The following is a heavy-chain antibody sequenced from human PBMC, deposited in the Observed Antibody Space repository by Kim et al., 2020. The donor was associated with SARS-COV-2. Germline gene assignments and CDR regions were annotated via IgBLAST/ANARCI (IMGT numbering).Heavy chain of an antibody. J-gene: IGHJ5*02. D-gene: IGHD6-13*01. CDR2: INPNSGGT. CDR3: ARDLIAAAGNRYNWFDP. Sequence: ASVKVSCKASGYTFTGYYMHWVRQAPGQGLEWMGRINPNSGGTNYAQKFQGRVTMTRDTSISTAYMELSRLRSDDTAVYYCARDLIAAAGNRYNWFDPWGQGTLVTVSS. CDR1: GYTFTGYY. V-gene: IGHV1-2*06.